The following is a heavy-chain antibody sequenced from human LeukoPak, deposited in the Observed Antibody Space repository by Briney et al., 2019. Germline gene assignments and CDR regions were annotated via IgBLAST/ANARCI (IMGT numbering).Heavy chain of an antibody. CDR2: IIPIFGTA. CDR3: ARSRDIVVVPAAPFDY. Sequence: GASVKVSCKASGGTFSSYAISWVRQAPGQGLEWMGGIIPIFGTANYAQKFQGRGTITADESTSTAYMELSSLRSEDKAVYYCARSRDIVVVPAAPFDYWGQGTLVTISS. J-gene: IGHJ4*02. V-gene: IGHV1-69*13. CDR1: GGTFSSYA. D-gene: IGHD2-2*01.